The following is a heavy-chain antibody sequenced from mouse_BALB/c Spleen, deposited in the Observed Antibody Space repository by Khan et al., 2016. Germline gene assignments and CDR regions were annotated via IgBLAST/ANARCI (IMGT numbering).Heavy chain of an antibody. V-gene: IGHV3-2*02. J-gene: IGHJ4*01. CDR1: GYSITSDYA. D-gene: IGHD1-2*01. CDR3: ARTPTAYYTMDY. CDR2: ISYSGST. Sequence: EVQLQESGPGLVKPSQSLFLTCTVTGYSITSDYAWNWIRQFPGNKLEWMGYISYSGSTRYYPSLKSRTSITRDTSKNQFFLQLNSVTTEDTATYYCARTPTAYYTMDYWGQGTSVTVSS.